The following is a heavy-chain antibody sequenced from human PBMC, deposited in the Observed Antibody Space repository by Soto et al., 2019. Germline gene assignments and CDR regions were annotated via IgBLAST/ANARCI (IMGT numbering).Heavy chain of an antibody. CDR3: ARSYGSGSYYNDFDY. CDR1: GYTFTSYG. Sequence: GASVKVSCKASGYTFTSYGISWVRQAPGQGLEWMGWISAYNGNTNYAQKLQGRVTMTTDTSTSTAYMELRSLRSDDTAVYYCARSYGSGSYYNDFDYWGQGTLVTVSS. D-gene: IGHD3-10*01. V-gene: IGHV1-18*01. J-gene: IGHJ4*02. CDR2: ISAYNGNT.